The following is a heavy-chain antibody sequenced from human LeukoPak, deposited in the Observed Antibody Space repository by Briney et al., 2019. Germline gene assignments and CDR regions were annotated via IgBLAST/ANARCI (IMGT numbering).Heavy chain of an antibody. V-gene: IGHV3-21*01. J-gene: IGHJ4*02. Sequence: PGGSLRLSCAASGFTFSSYSMNWVRQAPGKGLEWVSSISSSSSYIYYADSVKGRFTISRDNAKNSLYLQMNSLRAEDTAVYYCARGQGLQLWFDSFDYWGQGTLVTVSS. CDR3: ARGQGLQLWFDSFDY. CDR2: ISSSSSYI. CDR1: GFTFSSYS. D-gene: IGHD5-18*01.